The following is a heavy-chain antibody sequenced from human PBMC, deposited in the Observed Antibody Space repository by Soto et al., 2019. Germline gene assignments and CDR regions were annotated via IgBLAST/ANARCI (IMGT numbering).Heavy chain of an antibody. D-gene: IGHD1-20*01. Sequence: ASVKVSCKASGYTFTSYVISWVRQAPGQGREWMGWISAYNGNTNYAQKLQGRVTMTTDTSTSTACMALRSLRSDDTAVYYCARRGVYSWWNWCFELWGRGTLVTVPS. V-gene: IGHV1-18*01. CDR3: ARRGVYSWWNWCFEL. CDR1: GYTFTSYV. J-gene: IGHJ2*01. CDR2: ISAYNGNT.